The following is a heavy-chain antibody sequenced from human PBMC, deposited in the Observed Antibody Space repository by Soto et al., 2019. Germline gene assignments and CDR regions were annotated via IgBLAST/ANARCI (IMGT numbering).Heavy chain of an antibody. CDR3: AKDPLTVTPYFDY. V-gene: IGHV3-23*01. Sequence: EVQVLESGGGLVQPGGSRSLSFAASGFTFINYAMSWVRQAPGKGLEWVSTISGSGDNTDYVDSVKGRFTISRDNSKNTLYLQMNSLRAEDTAVYYCAKDPLTVTPYFDYWGQGTLVTVSS. CDR2: ISGSGDNT. D-gene: IGHD4-17*01. CDR1: GFTFINYA. J-gene: IGHJ4*02.